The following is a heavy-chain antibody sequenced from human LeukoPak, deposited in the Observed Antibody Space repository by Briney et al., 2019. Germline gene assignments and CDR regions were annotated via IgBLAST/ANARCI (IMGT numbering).Heavy chain of an antibody. CDR1: GGSFSGYY. CDR3: ARRGYSSSGHFQH. CDR2: INHSGST. Sequence: PSETLSLTCAVYGGSFSGYYWSWIRQPPGKGLEWIGEINHSGSTNYNPSLKSRVTISVDTSKNQFSLKLSSVTAADTAVYYCARRGYSSSGHFQHWGQGTPVTVSS. D-gene: IGHD6-13*01. J-gene: IGHJ1*01. V-gene: IGHV4-34*01.